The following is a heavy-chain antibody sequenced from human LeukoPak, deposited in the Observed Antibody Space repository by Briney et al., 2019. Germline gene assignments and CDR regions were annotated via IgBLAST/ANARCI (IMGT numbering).Heavy chain of an antibody. CDR1: GGSISSYY. CDR3: ARAGANWGYYFDY. D-gene: IGHD7-27*01. CDR2: MYNSGST. Sequence: SETLSLTCTVSGGSISSYYWSWIRQPPGKGLEWIGYMYNSGSTNYNPSLKSRVTISVDTSKNQFSLKLSSVTAADTAVYYCARAGANWGYYFDYWGQGTLVTVSS. V-gene: IGHV4-59*01. J-gene: IGHJ4*02.